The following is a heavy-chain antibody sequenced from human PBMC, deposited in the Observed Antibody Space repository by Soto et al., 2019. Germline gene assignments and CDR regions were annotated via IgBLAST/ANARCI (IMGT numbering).Heavy chain of an antibody. CDR1: GGSFSGYY. CDR3: ARGVGSTSPNSKNAFDI. Sequence: QVQLQQWGAGLLKPSETLSLTCAVYGGSFSGYYWSWIRQPPGKGLEWIGEINHSGSTNYNPSLKCRVPISVDTAQNQFSLKLSSVTVADTAGYYCARGVGSTSPNSKNAFDIWGQGTMVVVST. D-gene: IGHD2-2*01. CDR2: INHSGST. V-gene: IGHV4-34*01. J-gene: IGHJ3*02.